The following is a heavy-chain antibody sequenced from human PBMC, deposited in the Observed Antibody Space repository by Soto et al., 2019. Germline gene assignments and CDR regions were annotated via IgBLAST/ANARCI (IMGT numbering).Heavy chain of an antibody. CDR2: ISGSGGNT. CDR3: AKGKDIVVVPAIDY. Sequence: GGSLSLSCVVSGFTFRSYAMSWVRQAPGKGLEWVSGISGSGGNTYYTDSVKGRFTISRDNSKNTLYLQMNSLRVEDTAVYYCAKGKDIVVVPAIDYWGQGTLVTVSS. D-gene: IGHD2-2*01. V-gene: IGHV3-23*01. CDR1: GFTFRSYA. J-gene: IGHJ4*02.